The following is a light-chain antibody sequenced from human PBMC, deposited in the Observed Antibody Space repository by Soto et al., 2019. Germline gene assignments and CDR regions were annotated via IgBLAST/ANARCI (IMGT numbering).Light chain of an antibody. CDR2: DTS. CDR1: QSISRY. CDR3: QQRADWPWT. V-gene: IGKV3-11*01. J-gene: IGKJ1*01. Sequence: EIVLTQSPATLSLSPGERATLSCRASQSISRYLAWYQHKAGQAPRLLIYDTSNRATCIPATFSGSGSGTDFTLTIGSLEPEDFAVYYCQQRADWPWTLGQGTKVEVK.